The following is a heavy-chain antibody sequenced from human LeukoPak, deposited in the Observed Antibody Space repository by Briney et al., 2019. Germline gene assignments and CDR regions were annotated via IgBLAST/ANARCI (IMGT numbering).Heavy chain of an antibody. J-gene: IGHJ5*02. CDR2: ISGYDGNT. V-gene: IGHV1-18*01. CDR3: ARESSNGWFDP. CDR1: GYTFSRFG. D-gene: IGHD2-8*01. Sequence: ASVKVSCKTSGYTFSRFGISWVRQAPGQGLEWMGWISGYDGNTNHPQRLQGRVTIATDTSTSTAYMELRNLRSDDTAVYYCARESSNGWFDPWGQGTLVTVSS.